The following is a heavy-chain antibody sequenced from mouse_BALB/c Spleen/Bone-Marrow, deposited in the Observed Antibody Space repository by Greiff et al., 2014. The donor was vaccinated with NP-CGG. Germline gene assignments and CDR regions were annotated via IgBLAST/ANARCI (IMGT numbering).Heavy chain of an antibody. D-gene: IGHD2-10*02. J-gene: IGHJ1*01. Sequence: VQLQQSGAGLVKPGASVKLSCKASGYTFTEYIIHWVKRRSGQGLEWIGWFYPGSGSIKYNEKFKDKATLTADKSSSTVYMELSRLTSEDSAVYFCARYESYGNYLYFDVWGAGTTVTVSS. V-gene: IGHV1-62-2*01. CDR3: ARYESYGNYLYFDV. CDR1: GYTFTEYI. CDR2: FYPGSGSI.